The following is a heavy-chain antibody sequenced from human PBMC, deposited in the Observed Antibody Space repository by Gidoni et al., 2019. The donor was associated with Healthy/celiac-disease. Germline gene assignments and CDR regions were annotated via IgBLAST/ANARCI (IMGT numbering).Heavy chain of an antibody. CDR3: ATRASRYSFDY. Sequence: QLQLQESGPGLGKPSETLSLTCTVAGGSISSSSYYWGWTRQPPGKGLEWIGSIYYSGSSSHNPARKSRVTTSVDTSKTQFSLKLSSVTAADTAVYYCATRASRYSFDYWGQGTLVTVSS. CDR2: IYYSGSS. D-gene: IGHD3-16*01. J-gene: IGHJ4*02. V-gene: IGHV4-39*01. CDR1: GGSISSSSYY.